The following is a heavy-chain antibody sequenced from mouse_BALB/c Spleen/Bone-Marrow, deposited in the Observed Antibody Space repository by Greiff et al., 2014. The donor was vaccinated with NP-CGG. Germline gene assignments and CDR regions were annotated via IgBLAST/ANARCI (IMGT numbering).Heavy chain of an antibody. CDR2: INPGSRGA. CDR1: GYAFTNYL. Sequence: QVQLQQSGAELVRPGTAVNVSCKASGYAFTNYLIEWVKQRPGQGLEWIGVINPGSRGANYNEKFKGKATLTADKSSSTAYMQLSSLTSDDSAVYFCARFGRYYFDYWGQGTTLTVSS. V-gene: IGHV1-54*01. CDR3: ARFGRYYFDY. J-gene: IGHJ2*01.